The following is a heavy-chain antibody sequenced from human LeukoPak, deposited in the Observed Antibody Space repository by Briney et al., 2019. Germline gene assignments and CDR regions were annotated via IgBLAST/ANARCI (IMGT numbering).Heavy chain of an antibody. J-gene: IGHJ3*02. D-gene: IGHD2-15*01. V-gene: IGHV4-39*01. CDR3: ARRPQVVAAKVHVDAFDI. CDR2: IYYSGST. Sequence: SETLSLTCTVSGGSISSSSYYWGWIRQPPGKGLEWIGGIYYSGSTYYNPSLKSRVTISVDTSKNQFSLKLSSVTAADTAVYYCARRPQVVAAKVHVDAFDIWGQGTMVTVSS. CDR1: GGSISSSSYY.